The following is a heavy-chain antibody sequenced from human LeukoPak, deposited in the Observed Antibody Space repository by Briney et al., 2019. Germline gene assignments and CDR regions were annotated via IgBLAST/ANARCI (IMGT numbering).Heavy chain of an antibody. CDR3: AGQDAVVVPLQSAFFDS. J-gene: IGHJ4*02. CDR2: ISYSGIT. D-gene: IGHD5-18*01. CDR1: GDSISSNYFSSNLFH. Sequence: SETLSLTCTVSGDSISSNYFSSNLFHWGWLRQPPGEGLEWIGLISYSGITFYNPSLRGRVFISLQTSTNQFSLTLASVTAADSAIYFCAGQDAVVVPLQSAFFDSWGRGLLVTVSS. V-gene: IGHV4-39*07.